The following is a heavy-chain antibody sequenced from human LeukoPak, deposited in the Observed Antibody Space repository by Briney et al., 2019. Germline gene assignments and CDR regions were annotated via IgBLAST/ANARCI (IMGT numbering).Heavy chain of an antibody. CDR1: GFSLCSYN. V-gene: IGHV3-21*01. Sequence: GGSLRLSCVASGFSLCSYNMNWVRQAPGEGLWWVSSISTSSYYIYYTDSVKGRFTISRDNSKNTLYLQMNSLRAGDTAVYFCAKDYDSSAYYLCYFDYWGQGTLVTVSS. D-gene: IGHD3-22*01. J-gene: IGHJ4*03. CDR2: ISTSSYYI. CDR3: AKDYDSSAYYLCYFDY.